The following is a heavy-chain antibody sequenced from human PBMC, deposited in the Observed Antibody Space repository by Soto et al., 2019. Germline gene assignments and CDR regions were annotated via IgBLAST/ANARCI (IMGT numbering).Heavy chain of an antibody. V-gene: IGHV4-59*08. CDR1: GGSISGYY. D-gene: IGHD2-2*01. J-gene: IGHJ4*02. CDR2: IYYSGST. Sequence: SETLSLTCTVSGGSISGYYWSWIRQPPGKGLEWIGYIYYSGSTNYNPSLKSRVTISVDTSKNQFSLKLSSVTAADTAVYYCASARADCSGTTCYAEGIFDYWGQGTLVTVSS. CDR3: ASARADCSGTTCYAEGIFDY.